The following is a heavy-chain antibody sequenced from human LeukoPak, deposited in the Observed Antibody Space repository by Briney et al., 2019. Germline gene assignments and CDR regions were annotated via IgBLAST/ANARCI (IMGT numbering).Heavy chain of an antibody. CDR1: GGSISSGGYY. J-gene: IGHJ4*02. D-gene: IGHD7-27*01. CDR2: IYHSGST. CDR3: ASGTGQVGSMGNYFDY. Sequence: SQTLSLTCTVSGGSISSGGYYWSWIRQPPGKGLEWIGYIYHSGSTYYNPSLKSRVTISVDRSKNQFSLKLSSVTAADTAVYYCASGTGQVGSMGNYFDYWGQGILVTVSS. V-gene: IGHV4-30-2*01.